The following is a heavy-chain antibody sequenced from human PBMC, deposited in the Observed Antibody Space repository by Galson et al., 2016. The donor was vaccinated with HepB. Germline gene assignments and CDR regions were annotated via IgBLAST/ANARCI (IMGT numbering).Heavy chain of an antibody. Sequence: SVKVSCKASGYTFTSYAMHWVRQAPGQRLEWMGWINAGNGNTKYSQKFQGRVTITRDTSASTAYMELSSLRSEDTAVYYCARAARFDWNNPYYFDDWGQGTLVTVSS. D-gene: IGHD1/OR15-1a*01. J-gene: IGHJ4*02. CDR1: GYTFTSYA. CDR3: ARAARFDWNNPYYFDD. CDR2: INAGNGNT. V-gene: IGHV1-3*01.